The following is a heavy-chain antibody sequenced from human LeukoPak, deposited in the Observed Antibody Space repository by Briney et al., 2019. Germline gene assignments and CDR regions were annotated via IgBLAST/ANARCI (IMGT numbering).Heavy chain of an antibody. CDR2: INNIATHS. Sequence: EGSLRLSCAGSGFTFTDSPINWVRQAPGKGLEWVSSINNIATHSYYAASVKGRFSISRDDAKNSVYLQMHSLRAENTAIYYCARDPTRYLRYGYFDYWGQGAQVTVSS. D-gene: IGHD4-17*01. J-gene: IGHJ4*02. CDR3: ARDPTRYLRYGYFDY. CDR1: GFTFTDSP. V-gene: IGHV3-21*01.